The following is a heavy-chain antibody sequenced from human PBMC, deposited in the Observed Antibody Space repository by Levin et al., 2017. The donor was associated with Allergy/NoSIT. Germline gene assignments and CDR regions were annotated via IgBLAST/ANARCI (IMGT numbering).Heavy chain of an antibody. CDR2: INRDGGVT. CDR1: EFTFSNYW. V-gene: IGHV3-74*01. J-gene: IGHJ3*01. Sequence: GASVKVSCAASEFTFSNYWMHWVRQAPGKGLVWVSRINRDGGVTSYADSVMGRFTISRDDAKNTLYLQMNSLRAEDMAVYYCAREFRDDWSTDNHDAFDVWGQGTMVTVSS. CDR3: AREFRDDWSTDNHDAFDV. D-gene: IGHD2-21*01.